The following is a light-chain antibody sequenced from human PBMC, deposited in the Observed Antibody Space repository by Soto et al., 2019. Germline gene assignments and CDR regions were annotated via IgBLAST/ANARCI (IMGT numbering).Light chain of an antibody. CDR1: QSVSSN. CDR3: QQYSKWPLT. Sequence: EIVMTQSPATLSLSPGERATLSCRASQSVSSNLAWYQQKPGQAPRLLIYGSSTRATGIPARFSGSESGTEFIITISSLQEEDAAVYYCQQYSKWPLTFGGGTKVEIK. J-gene: IGKJ4*01. CDR2: GSS. V-gene: IGKV3-15*01.